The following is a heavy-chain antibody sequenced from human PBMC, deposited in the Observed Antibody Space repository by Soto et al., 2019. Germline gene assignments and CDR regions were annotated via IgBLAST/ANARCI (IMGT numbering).Heavy chain of an antibody. J-gene: IGHJ4*02. CDR1: GFTFSSFG. V-gene: IGHV3-30*18. CDR2: ISYDGSSD. Sequence: QVQLVESGGGVVQPGRSLRLSCAASGFTFSSFGMHWVRQAPGKGLEWVALISYDGSSDYYVDSVKGRFTISRDKSKNTLYLQMNSLRPEDTAVYYCAKDRGWSSADLEYWGQGTLVTVPS. D-gene: IGHD6-19*01. CDR3: AKDRGWSSADLEY.